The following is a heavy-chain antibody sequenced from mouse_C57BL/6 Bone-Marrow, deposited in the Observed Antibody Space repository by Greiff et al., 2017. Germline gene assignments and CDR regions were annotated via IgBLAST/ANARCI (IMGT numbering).Heavy chain of an antibody. D-gene: IGHD2-4*01. V-gene: IGHV6-3*01. CDR1: GFTFSNYW. CDR3: TAYYDYDGFAY. J-gene: IGHJ3*01. CDR2: IRLKSDNYAT. Sequence: EVKVEESGGGLVQPGGSMKLSCVASGFTFSNYWMNWVRQSPEQGLEWVAQIRLKSDNYATHYAESVKGRFTISRDDSKSSVYLQMNNLRAEDTGIYCCTAYYDYDGFAYWGQWTLVTVSA.